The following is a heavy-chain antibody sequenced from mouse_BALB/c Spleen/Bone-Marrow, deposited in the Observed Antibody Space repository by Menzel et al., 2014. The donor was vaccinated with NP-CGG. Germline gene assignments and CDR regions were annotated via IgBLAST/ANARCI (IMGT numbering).Heavy chain of an antibody. D-gene: IGHD3-3*01. Sequence: EVQVVESGGGLVQPGGSLKLSCAASGFTFSSYTMSWVRRTPEKRLEWVAYISNGGGSTYYPDTVKGRFTISRDSAKNTLYLQMSSLKSEDTAMYYCARRAGAYWGQGTLVTVSA. V-gene: IGHV5-12-2*01. CDR3: ARRAGAY. CDR1: GFTFSSYT. CDR2: ISNGGGST. J-gene: IGHJ3*01.